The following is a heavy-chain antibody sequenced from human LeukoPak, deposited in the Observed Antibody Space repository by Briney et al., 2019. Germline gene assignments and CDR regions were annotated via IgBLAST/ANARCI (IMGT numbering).Heavy chain of an antibody. J-gene: IGHJ5*02. Sequence: SGTLSLTCAVYGGSFSGYYWSWIRQPPGKGLEWIGEINHSGSTNYNPSLKSRVTISVDTSKNQFSLKLSSVTAADTAVYYCARGDRYNWFDPWGQGTLVTVSS. CDR3: ARGDRYNWFDP. D-gene: IGHD1-14*01. CDR1: GGSFSGYY. V-gene: IGHV4-34*01. CDR2: INHSGST.